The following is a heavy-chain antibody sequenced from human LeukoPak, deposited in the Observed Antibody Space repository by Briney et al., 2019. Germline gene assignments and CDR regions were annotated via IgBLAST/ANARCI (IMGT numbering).Heavy chain of an antibody. CDR3: ARHVSHHFDY. Sequence: KSSETLSLTCTFSGGSVSSSSNYWGWIRQPPGKGLEWIGSIFYSGGTYYNPSLKSRVTISVDTSKNQFSLKLSSVTAADTAVYYCARHVSHHFDYWGQGTLVTVSS. CDR2: IFYSGGT. V-gene: IGHV4-39*01. J-gene: IGHJ4*02. CDR1: GGSVSSSSNY.